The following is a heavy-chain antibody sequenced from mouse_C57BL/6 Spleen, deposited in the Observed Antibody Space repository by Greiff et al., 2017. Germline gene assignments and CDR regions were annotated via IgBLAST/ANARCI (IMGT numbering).Heavy chain of an antibody. Sequence: EVQLQQSGPELVKPGASVKISCKASGYTFTDYYMNWVKQSHGKSLEWIGDINPNNGGTSYNQKFKGKATLTVDKSSSTAYMELRSLTSEDSAVYYCARSELRLHYAMDYWGQGTSVTVSS. D-gene: IGHD3-2*02. CDR2: INPNNGGT. CDR1: GYTFTDYY. J-gene: IGHJ4*01. CDR3: ARSELRLHYAMDY. V-gene: IGHV1-26*01.